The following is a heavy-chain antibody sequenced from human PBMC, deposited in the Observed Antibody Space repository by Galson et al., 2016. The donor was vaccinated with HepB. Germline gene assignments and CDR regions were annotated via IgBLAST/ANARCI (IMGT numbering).Heavy chain of an antibody. CDR2: ISNDGDKK. CDR3: TNDVGLVMFGL. Sequence: SLRLSCAVSGFSFSDYAMSWVRQGPGKRLEWVSNISNDGDKKYYQDSVKGRFTVSRDNSKNTLELQMNSLRAEDTAVYYCTNDVGLVMFGLWGRGTLVTVSS. V-gene: IGHV3-23*01. J-gene: IGHJ4*02. D-gene: IGHD2/OR15-2a*01. CDR1: GFSFSDYA.